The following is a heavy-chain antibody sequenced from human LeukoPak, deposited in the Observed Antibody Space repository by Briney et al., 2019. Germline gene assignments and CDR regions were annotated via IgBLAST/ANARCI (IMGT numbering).Heavy chain of an antibody. J-gene: IGHJ4*02. CDR2: INHSGST. CDR3: AGPQGRGFNILDY. Sequence: SENLSLTCAVYGGSFSGYYWSWIRQPPGKELKWLGEINHSGSTNYNPSRKGRVTISVDTSKNQCSRKLSSVTAADTAVYYCAGPQGRGFNILDYWGQGTLVTVSS. V-gene: IGHV4-34*01. CDR1: GGSFSGYY. D-gene: IGHD3-10*01.